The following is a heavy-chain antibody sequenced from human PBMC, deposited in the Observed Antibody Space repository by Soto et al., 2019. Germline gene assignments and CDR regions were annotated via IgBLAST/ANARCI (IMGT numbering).Heavy chain of an antibody. CDR3: VRFWPPPDYGILTTYSDAFDH. V-gene: IGHV4-34*01. D-gene: IGHD3-9*01. Sequence: SETLSLTCAVYGGSFSGYYWSWIRQPLGKGLEWIGEINHSGSTNYNPSLKSRVTISVDTSKNQFSLSLNSVTAADTAVYYCVRFWPPPDYGILTTYSDAFDHWAQGTLVTVSS. CDR2: INHSGST. J-gene: IGHJ4*02. CDR1: GGSFSGYY.